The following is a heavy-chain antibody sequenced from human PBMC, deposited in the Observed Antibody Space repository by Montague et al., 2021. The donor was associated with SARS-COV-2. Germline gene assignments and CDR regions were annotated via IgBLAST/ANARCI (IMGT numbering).Heavy chain of an antibody. J-gene: IGHJ4*02. V-gene: IGHV2-70*11. CDR2: IDWDDDK. CDR1: GFSLSTSGMC. CDR3: ARTTMITFGGVIVPVDY. D-gene: IGHD3-16*02. Sequence: PALVKPTQTLTLTCTFSGFSLSTSGMCVSWIRQPPGKALEWLARIDWDDDKYYSTSLETRLTISKDTSKNQVVLTMTNMDPVDTATYYCARTTMITFGGVIVPVDYWGQGTLVTVSS.